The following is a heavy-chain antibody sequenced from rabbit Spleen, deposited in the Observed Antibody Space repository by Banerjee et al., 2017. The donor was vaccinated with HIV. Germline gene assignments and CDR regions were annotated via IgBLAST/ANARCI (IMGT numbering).Heavy chain of an antibody. CDR3: ATDLSGVGAFNL. J-gene: IGHJ4*01. CDR2: IYSTNGRI. CDR1: GFSLNDTYV. V-gene: IGHV1S40*01. D-gene: IGHD5-1*01. Sequence: QSLEESGGDLVKPGASLTLTCTASGFSLNDTYVIRWVRQAPGKGLEWIASIYSTNGRIYYATWAKGRFTISRTSSTTVTLEMTSLTAADTATYFCATDLSGVGAFNLWGQGTLVTVS.